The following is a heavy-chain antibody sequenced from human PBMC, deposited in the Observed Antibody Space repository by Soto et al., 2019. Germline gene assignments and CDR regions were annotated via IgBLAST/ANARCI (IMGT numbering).Heavy chain of an antibody. Sequence: VASVKVSCKASGGSFGKSAINWVRQTPGQGLEWLGGFIPVYRTLSYAQKFQGRVTITADESTGTAYMTLSSLASDDTAVYYCATGVIWIGYFTVDSWGQGTRVTVSS. V-gene: IGHV1-69*13. J-gene: IGHJ4*02. CDR1: GGSFGKSA. CDR3: ATGVIWIGYFTVDS. CDR2: FIPVYRTL. D-gene: IGHD3-3*01.